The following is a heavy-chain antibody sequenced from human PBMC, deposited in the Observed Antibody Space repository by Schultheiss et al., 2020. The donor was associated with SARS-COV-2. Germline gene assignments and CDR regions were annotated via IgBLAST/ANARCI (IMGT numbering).Heavy chain of an antibody. CDR3: ARGGWLAPPYNWFDP. V-gene: IGHV4-39*01. CDR1: GGSISSSSYY. D-gene: IGHD6-19*01. Sequence: GSLRLSCTVSGGSISSSSYYWDWIRQPPGKGLEWIGTIYYSERTFYNPSLKSRVTISADKSKNQFSLKLSSVTAADTAVYYCARGGWLAPPYNWFDPWGQGTLVTVSS. CDR2: IYYSERT. J-gene: IGHJ5*02.